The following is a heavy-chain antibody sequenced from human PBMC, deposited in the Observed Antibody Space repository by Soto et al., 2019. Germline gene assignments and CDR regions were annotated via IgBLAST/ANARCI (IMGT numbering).Heavy chain of an antibody. D-gene: IGHD4-17*01. CDR3: ASLDLGNYGDYGHFDY. J-gene: IGHJ4*02. Sequence: QLQLQESGPGLVKPSETLSLTCTVSGGSISSSSYYWGWIRQPPGKGLEWIGSIYYSGSTYYNPSLMSRVTLYVDTSKNQFVLKLSSVTAADTAVYYCASLDLGNYGDYGHFDYWGQGTLVTVSS. CDR1: GGSISSSSYY. CDR2: IYYSGST. V-gene: IGHV4-39*01.